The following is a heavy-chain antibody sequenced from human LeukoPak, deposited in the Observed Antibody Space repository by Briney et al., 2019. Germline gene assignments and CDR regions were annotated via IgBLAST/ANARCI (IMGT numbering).Heavy chain of an antibody. CDR1: GFTFSRYA. CDR3: AKGNLGYSHSSIDY. D-gene: IGHD5-18*01. Sequence: GGSLRLSCVASGFTFSRYAMHWVRQAPGKGLEWVAVISYDGGNKYYADSVKGRFTISRDNSKNTLYLQMNSLRAEDTAVYYCAKGNLGYSHSSIDYWGQGTLVTVSS. CDR2: ISYDGGNK. V-gene: IGHV3-30-3*01. J-gene: IGHJ4*02.